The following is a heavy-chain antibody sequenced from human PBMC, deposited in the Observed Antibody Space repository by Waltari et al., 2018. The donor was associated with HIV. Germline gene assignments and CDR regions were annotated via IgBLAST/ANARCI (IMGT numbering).Heavy chain of an antibody. CDR3: AIHRRRSEPRFYGFWSGNQIGFYYIYY. CDR2: IYPHDSDT. Sequence: AEMTKPGESLKVSCKASGYSFAAYWLGWVRLVPGKGLEWLGIIYPHDSDTTYNPSFQGQVTISVDKSINTAYLQWSRLKASDTAIYYCAIHRRRSEPRFYGFWSGNQIGFYYIYYWGQGTLVTVSS. V-gene: IGHV5-51*01. J-gene: IGHJ4*02. D-gene: IGHD3-3*01. CDR1: GYSFAAYW.